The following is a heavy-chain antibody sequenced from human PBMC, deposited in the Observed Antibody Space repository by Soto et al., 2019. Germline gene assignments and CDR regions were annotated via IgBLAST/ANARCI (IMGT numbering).Heavy chain of an antibody. D-gene: IGHD3-10*01. CDR2: IYYSGST. CDR3: ARDSYYYGSGSYYYWGDAFDI. J-gene: IGHJ3*02. CDR1: GGSISSYY. V-gene: IGHV4-59*12. Sequence: SETLSLTCTVSGGSISSYYWSWIRQPPGKGLEWIGYIYYSGSTNYNPSLKSRVTISVDTSKNQFSLKLSSVTAADTAVYYCARDSYYYGSGSYYYWGDAFDIWGQGTMGT.